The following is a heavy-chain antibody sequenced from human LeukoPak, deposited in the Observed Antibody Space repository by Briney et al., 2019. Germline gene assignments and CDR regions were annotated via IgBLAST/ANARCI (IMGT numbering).Heavy chain of an antibody. CDR3: ARGLYYDFWSGYFVELIRVGHDAFDI. V-gene: IGHV7-4-1*02. D-gene: IGHD3-3*01. CDR1: GYTFTSYA. J-gene: IGHJ3*02. Sequence: GASVKVSCKASGYTFTSYAMNWVRQAPGQGLEWMGWINTNTGNPTYAQGFTGRFVFSLDTSVSTAYLQISSLKAEDTAVYYCARGLYYDFWSGYFVELIRVGHDAFDIWGQGTMVTVSS. CDR2: INTNTGNP.